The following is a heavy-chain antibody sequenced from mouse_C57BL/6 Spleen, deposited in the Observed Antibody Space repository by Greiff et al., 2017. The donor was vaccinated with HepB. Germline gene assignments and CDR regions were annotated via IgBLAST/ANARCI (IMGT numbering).Heavy chain of an antibody. CDR2: IDPSDSYT. D-gene: IGHD2-3*01. V-gene: IGHV1-69*01. CDR1: GYTFTSYW. Sequence: VQLQQSGAELVMPGASVKLSCKASGYTFTSYWMHWVKQRPGQGLEWIGEIDPSDSYTNYNQKFKGKSTLTVDKSSSTAYMQLSSLTSEDSAVYYCARRDGYYPDYWGQGTTLTVSS. CDR3: ARRDGYYPDY. J-gene: IGHJ2*01.